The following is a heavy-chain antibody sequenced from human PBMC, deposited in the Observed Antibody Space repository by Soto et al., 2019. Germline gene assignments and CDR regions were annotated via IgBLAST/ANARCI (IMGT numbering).Heavy chain of an antibody. J-gene: IGHJ6*02. CDR1: GFTFSSYA. CDR2: ISYDGSNK. D-gene: IGHD2-15*01. CDR3: ARDGKAASSTYYYYGMDV. V-gene: IGHV3-30-3*01. Sequence: GSLRLSCAASGFTFSSYAMHWVRQAPGKGLEWVAVISYDGSNKYYADSVKGRFTISRDNSKNTLYLQMNSLRAEDTAVYYCARDGKAASSTYYYYGMDVWGQGTTGTSP.